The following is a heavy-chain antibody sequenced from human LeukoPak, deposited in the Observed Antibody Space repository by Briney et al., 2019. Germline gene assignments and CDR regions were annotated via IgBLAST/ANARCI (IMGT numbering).Heavy chain of an antibody. D-gene: IGHD3-3*01. J-gene: IGHJ6*02. CDR2: INHSGST. CDR3: AGVAPRYYDFWSGPWDYYGMDV. Sequence: SETLSLTCAVYGGSFSGYYWSWIRQPPGKGLEWIGEINHSGSTNYNPSLKSRVTISVDTSKNQFSLKLSSVTAADTAVYYCAGVAPRYYDFWSGPWDYYGMDVWGQGTTVTVSS. CDR1: GGSFSGYY. V-gene: IGHV4-34*01.